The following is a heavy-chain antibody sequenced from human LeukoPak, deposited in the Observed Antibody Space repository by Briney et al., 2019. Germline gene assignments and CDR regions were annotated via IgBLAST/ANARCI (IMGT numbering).Heavy chain of an antibody. Sequence: SETLSLTCTVSGGSISIGGYYWSWIRQHPGKGLEWIGYIYYSGSTYYNPSLKSRVTISVDTSKNQFSLKLSSVTAADTAVYYCASTSVVTRGLGYWGQGTLVTVSS. CDR3: ASTSVVTRGLGY. D-gene: IGHD2-21*02. J-gene: IGHJ4*02. CDR1: GGSISIGGYY. V-gene: IGHV4-31*03. CDR2: IYYSGST.